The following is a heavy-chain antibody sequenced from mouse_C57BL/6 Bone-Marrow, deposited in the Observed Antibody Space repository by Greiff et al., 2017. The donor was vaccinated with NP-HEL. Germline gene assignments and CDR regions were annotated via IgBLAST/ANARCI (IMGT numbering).Heavy chain of an antibody. CDR3: AKSLDRSYYFDY. D-gene: IGHD3-2*01. CDR1: GFSLTSYG. J-gene: IGHJ2*01. CDR2: IWRGGST. Sequence: VKLMESGPGLVQPSQSLSITCTVSGFSLTSYGVHWVRQSPGKGLEWLGVIWRGGSTDYTAAFMSRLSITKDNSKSQVFFKMNSLQADDTAIYYCAKSLDRSYYFDYWGQGTTLTVSS. V-gene: IGHV2-5*01.